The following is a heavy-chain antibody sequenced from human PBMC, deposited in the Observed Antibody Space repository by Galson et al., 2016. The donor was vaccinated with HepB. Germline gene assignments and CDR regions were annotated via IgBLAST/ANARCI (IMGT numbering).Heavy chain of an antibody. CDR2: ISSSSTTM. Sequence: SLRLSCAASGFTFSDYYMSWIRQAPGKGLEWVSYISSSSTTMYYADSVEGRFTISRDNAKRSLDLQLNSPRVEDTAVYYCARGKSHKSNSYDGMYVWGQGTTVTVSS. CDR1: GFTFSDYY. J-gene: IGHJ6*02. V-gene: IGHV3-11*01. D-gene: IGHD3-3*01. CDR3: ARGKSHKSNSYDGMYV.